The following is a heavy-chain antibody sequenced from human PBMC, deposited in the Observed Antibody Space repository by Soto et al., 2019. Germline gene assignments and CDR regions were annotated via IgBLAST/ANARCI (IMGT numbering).Heavy chain of an antibody. Sequence: PGGSLGLSCAVFGVTLSSYEMTWVRQAPGKGLEWVSYINKNGGTVSYADSVKGRFTISRDNAENSLHLQMNSLRAEDTAVYYCATGVWYYFDYWGQGALVTVSS. CDR3: ATGVWYYFDY. CDR2: INKNGGTV. D-gene: IGHD2-21*01. CDR1: GVTLSSYE. J-gene: IGHJ4*02. V-gene: IGHV3-48*03.